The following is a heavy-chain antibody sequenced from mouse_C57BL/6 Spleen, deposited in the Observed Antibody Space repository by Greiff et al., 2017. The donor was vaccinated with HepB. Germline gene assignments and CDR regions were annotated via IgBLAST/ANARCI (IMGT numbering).Heavy chain of an antibody. Sequence: VKLQQPGAELVKPGASVKMSCKASGYTFTSYWITWVKQRPGQGLEWIGDIYPGSGSTNYNEKFKSKATLTVDTSSSTAYMQLSSLTSEDSAVYYCARERDYDDAWAMDYWGQGTSVTVSS. CDR1: GYTFTSYW. CDR3: ARERDYDDAWAMDY. V-gene: IGHV1-55*01. D-gene: IGHD2-4*01. CDR2: IYPGSGST. J-gene: IGHJ4*01.